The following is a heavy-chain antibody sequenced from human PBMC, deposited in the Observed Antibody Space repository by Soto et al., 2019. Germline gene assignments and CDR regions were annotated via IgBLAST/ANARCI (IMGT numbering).Heavy chain of an antibody. D-gene: IGHD2-8*01. Sequence: SETLSLTCTVSGDSISNFYLSWIRQPPGKGLEWIGYIYHSESTNYNPALKSRATISVDTSKNQFSLKLTSVTAADTAVYYCARDHFKGVDYYYYGMDVWGQGTTVTVSS. J-gene: IGHJ6*02. CDR1: GDSISNFY. CDR2: IYHSEST. CDR3: ARDHFKGVDYYYYGMDV. V-gene: IGHV4-59*01.